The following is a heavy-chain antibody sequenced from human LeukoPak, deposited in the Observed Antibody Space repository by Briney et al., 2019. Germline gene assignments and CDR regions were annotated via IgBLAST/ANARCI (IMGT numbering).Heavy chain of an antibody. CDR2: INPNSGGT. V-gene: IGHV1-2*02. CDR3: ARVDVYCSSTSCYLSY. Sequence: ASVKVSCKASGYTFTGYYMHWVRQAPGQGLEWMGWINPNSGGTNYAQQFQGRVTMTRDTSISTAYMELSRLRSDDTAVYYCARVDVYCSSTSCYLSYWGQGTLVTVSS. D-gene: IGHD2-2*01. CDR1: GYTFTGYY. J-gene: IGHJ4*02.